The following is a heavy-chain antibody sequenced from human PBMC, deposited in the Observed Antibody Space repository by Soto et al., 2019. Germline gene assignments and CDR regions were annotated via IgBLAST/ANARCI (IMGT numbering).Heavy chain of an antibody. Sequence: SPTLSLTCALSGDSVSGNSAAWNWIRQSPSRGLEWLGRTYYRSRWYNDYAVSVKSRITVTPDTSKNQFSLHLNSVTPEDTAVYSCAREFPYYVSSHSYIVYCDQGGLVSVSS. V-gene: IGHV6-1*01. D-gene: IGHD3-3*01. CDR1: GDSVSGNSAA. CDR2: TYYRSRWYN. CDR3: AREFPYYVSSHSYIVY. J-gene: IGHJ4*02.